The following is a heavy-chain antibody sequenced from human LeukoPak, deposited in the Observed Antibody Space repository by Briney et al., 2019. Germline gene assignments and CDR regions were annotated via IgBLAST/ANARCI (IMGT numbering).Heavy chain of an antibody. J-gene: IGHJ5*02. CDR1: GYTFTGYY. CDR2: INHNSGGT. V-gene: IGHV1-2*02. CDR3: ARARRITMVRGVLNWFDP. Sequence: ASVKVSCKASGYTFTGYYMHWVRQAPGQGLEWMGWINHNSGGTNYAQKFQGRVTMTRDTSISTAYMELSRLRSDDTAVYYCARARRITMVRGVLNWFDPWGQGTLVTVSS. D-gene: IGHD3-10*01.